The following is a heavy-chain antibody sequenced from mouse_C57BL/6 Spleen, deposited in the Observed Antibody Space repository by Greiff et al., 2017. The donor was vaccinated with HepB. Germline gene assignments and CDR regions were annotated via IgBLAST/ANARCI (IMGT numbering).Heavy chain of an antibody. CDR1: GYTFTSYW. CDR2: IDPNSGGT. CDR3: ARRGEVMDYGIYARDY. D-gene: IGHD1-1*01. Sequence: VQLQQSGAELVKPGASVKLSCKASGYTFTSYWMHWVKQRPGRGLEWIGRIDPNSGGTKYNEKFKSKATLTVDKPSSTAYMQLSSLTSEDSAVSYCARRGEVMDYGIYARDYSGQGTSVTVSS. V-gene: IGHV1-72*01. J-gene: IGHJ4*01.